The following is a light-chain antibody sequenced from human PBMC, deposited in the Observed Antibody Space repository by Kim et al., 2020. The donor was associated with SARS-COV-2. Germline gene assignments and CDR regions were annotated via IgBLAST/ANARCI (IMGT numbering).Light chain of an antibody. CDR1: SDTNVNTYN. CDR2: FKPASNN. J-gene: IGLJ3*02. CDR3: AIWYSNTWV. V-gene: IGLV5-39*01. Sequence: QPVLTQPTSLSTSPGASARFTCTLRSDTNVNTYNIYWYQQKPGSLPHYLLRFKPASNNQQGSGVPSRFSGSKDASTNAGLLLISGLQSEDEADYYCAIWYSNTWVFGGGTQLTVL.